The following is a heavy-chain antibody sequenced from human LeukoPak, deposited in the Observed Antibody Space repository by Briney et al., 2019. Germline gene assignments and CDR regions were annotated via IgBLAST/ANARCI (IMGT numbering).Heavy chain of an antibody. J-gene: IGHJ4*02. CDR2: ISWNSGSI. Sequence: PGGSLRLSCAASGFTFDDYAMHWVRQAPGKGLEWVSGISWNSGSIGYADSMKGRFTISRDNSKNSLYLQMNSLRTEDTALYYCAKDIGVGSCNGCLFDYWGQGTLVTVSS. CDR1: GFTFDDYA. CDR3: AKDIGVGSCNGCLFDY. D-gene: IGHD2-15*01. V-gene: IGHV3-9*01.